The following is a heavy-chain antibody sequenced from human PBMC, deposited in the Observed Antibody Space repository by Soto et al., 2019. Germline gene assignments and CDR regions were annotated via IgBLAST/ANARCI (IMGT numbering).Heavy chain of an antibody. D-gene: IGHD6-19*01. CDR1: GFTFSNSA. CDR2: ISYDGRNK. J-gene: IGHJ5*02. CDR3: AKDIVHISGYLPTDRYT. Sequence: GGSLRLSCAASGFTFSNSAMHWVRQAPGKGLEWVAVISYDGRNKFYADSVKGRFTISRDNSKNTLYLQMNSLRAEDTALYYCAKDIVHISGYLPTDRYTCGLQTLVPVSS. V-gene: IGHV3-30*04.